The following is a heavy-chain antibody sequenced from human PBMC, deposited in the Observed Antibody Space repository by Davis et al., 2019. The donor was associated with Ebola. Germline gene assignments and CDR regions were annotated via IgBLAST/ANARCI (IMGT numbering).Heavy chain of an antibody. CDR1: GYTFTNYY. V-gene: IGHV1-18*04. J-gene: IGHJ6*04. CDR2: INPYIGNT. CDR3: ARDHDADYGPHKNGMDV. D-gene: IGHD4-17*01. Sequence: AASVKVSCKASGYTFTNYYMHWVRQAPGQGLEWMGWINPYIGNTNYAQRLQGRVTMTTVTSTGTAYMELRSLTSDDTAVYYCARDHDADYGPHKNGMDVWGKGTKVTVSS.